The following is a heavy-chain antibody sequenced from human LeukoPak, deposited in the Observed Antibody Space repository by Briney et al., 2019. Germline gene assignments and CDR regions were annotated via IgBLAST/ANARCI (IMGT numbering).Heavy chain of an antibody. CDR1: GGTFSSYA. V-gene: IGHV1-69*06. CDR3: ARGPTYDYVWGSYRSSSYFGY. D-gene: IGHD3-16*02. CDR2: IIPIFGTA. J-gene: IGHJ4*02. Sequence: SVKVSCKASGGTFSSYAISWVRQAPGQGLEWMGGIIPIFGTANYAQKFQGRVTITADKSTSTAYMELSSLRSEDTAVYYCARGPTYDYVWGSYRSSSYFGYWGQGTLVTVSS.